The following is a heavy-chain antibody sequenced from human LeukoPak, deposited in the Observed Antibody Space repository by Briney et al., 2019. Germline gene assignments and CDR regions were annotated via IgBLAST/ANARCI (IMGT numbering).Heavy chain of an antibody. V-gene: IGHV1-8*01. J-gene: IGHJ4*02. CDR3: ARGQQLGDYFDY. CDR2: MNPNRGNT. CDR1: GYTSTSYD. Sequence: ASVTVSCKASGYTSTSYDINWVRQATGQGLEWMGWMNPNRGNTGYAQKFQGRVTMTRNTSISTACMELSSPRSDDTAVYYCARGQQLGDYFDYWGQGTLVTVSS. D-gene: IGHD6-13*01.